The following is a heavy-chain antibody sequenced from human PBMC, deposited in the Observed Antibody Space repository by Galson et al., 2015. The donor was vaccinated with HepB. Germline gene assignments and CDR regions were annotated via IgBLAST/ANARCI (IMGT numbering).Heavy chain of an antibody. V-gene: IGHV3-30-3*01. J-gene: IGHJ4*02. CDR1: GFTFSSYA. CDR3: ARESGSYYPVFDY. CDR2: ISYDGSNK. Sequence: SLRLSCAASGFTFSSYAMHWVRQAPGKGLEWVAVISYDGSNKYYADSVKGRFTISRDNSKNTLYLQMNSLRAEDTAVYYCARESGSYYPVFDYWGQGTLVTVSS. D-gene: IGHD1-26*01.